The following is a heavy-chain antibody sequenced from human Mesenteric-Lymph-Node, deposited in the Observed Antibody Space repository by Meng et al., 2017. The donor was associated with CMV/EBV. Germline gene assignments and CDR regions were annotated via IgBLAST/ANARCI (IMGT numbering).Heavy chain of an antibody. CDR3: ARDKGSVCSRTSCSNGMDV. J-gene: IGHJ6*02. D-gene: IGHD2-2*01. V-gene: IGHV1-69*05. CDR2: IIPIFGTA. Sequence: SVKVSCKASGGTFSSYAISWVRQAPGQGLEWMGGIIPIFGTANYAQKFQGRVTITTDESTSTAYMELNSLRSEDTAVYYCARDKGSVCSRTSCSNGMDVWGQGTTVTVSS. CDR1: GGTFSSYA.